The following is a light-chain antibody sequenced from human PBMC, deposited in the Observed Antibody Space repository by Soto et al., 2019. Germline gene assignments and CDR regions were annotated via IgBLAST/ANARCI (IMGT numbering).Light chain of an antibody. CDR2: GAS. Sequence: IRMTQSPSSLSASIGDRVTFTCRASHRLNTYLAWYQQNPGKAPKLLIYGASTLQSGVPSRFRGSGSGTDCTLLISSLQSEECATYYCQQYCSYPYTFGQGTKLEIK. V-gene: IGKV1-8*01. CDR3: QQYCSYPYT. CDR1: HRLNTY. J-gene: IGKJ2*01.